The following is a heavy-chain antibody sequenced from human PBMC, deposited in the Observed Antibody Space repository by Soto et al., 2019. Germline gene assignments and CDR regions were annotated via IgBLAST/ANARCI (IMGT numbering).Heavy chain of an antibody. CDR1: GYTFTNNA. J-gene: IGHJ4*02. CDR3: ARDGLLLLPDY. CDR2: ISPDSGKT. Sequence: QIQLVQSGTEVRKPGASAKVSCKTSGYTFTNNAICWVRQTPGQGLEWMGWISPDSGKTNYARKFKGRVTMTTDTSTSTAYMELTSLTSDDTAVYYCARDGLLLLPDYWGQGTLVTVSS. D-gene: IGHD3-22*01. V-gene: IGHV1-18*01.